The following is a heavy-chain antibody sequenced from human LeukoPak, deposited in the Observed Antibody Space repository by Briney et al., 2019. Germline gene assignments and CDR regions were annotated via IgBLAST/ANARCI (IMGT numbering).Heavy chain of an antibody. D-gene: IGHD2-2*01. CDR2: INAGNGNT. CDR3: AREPPSYCSSTSCYTVGYYYGMDV. V-gene: IGHV1-3*01. Sequence: ASVNVSCKASGYTFTSYAMHWVRQAPGQRLEWMGWINAGNGNTKYSQKFQGRVTITRDTSASTAYMELSSLRTEDTAVYYCAREPPSYCSSTSCYTVGYYYGMDVWGQGTTVTVSS. J-gene: IGHJ6*02. CDR1: GYTFTSYA.